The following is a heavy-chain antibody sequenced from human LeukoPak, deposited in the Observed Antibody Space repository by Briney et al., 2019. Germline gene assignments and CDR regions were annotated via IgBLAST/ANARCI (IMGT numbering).Heavy chain of an antibody. Sequence: GGSLRLSCASSGFTFSSYGMHLVRQAPGKGLEWVALIWYDGSKKYYTDPVKGRSTISRDNANNPLYLQMNSRRAEDTAVYYCARSDRGYYDSLDHWGQGDLVTVSS. CDR3: ARSDRGYYDSLDH. V-gene: IGHV3-33*01. J-gene: IGHJ4*02. D-gene: IGHD3-22*01. CDR2: IWYDGSKK. CDR1: GFTFSSYG.